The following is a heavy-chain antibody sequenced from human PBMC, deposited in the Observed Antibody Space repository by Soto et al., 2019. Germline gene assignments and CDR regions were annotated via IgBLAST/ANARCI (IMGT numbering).Heavy chain of an antibody. CDR1: GFTFSNAW. CDR3: TTLNGYSSSWYATYYFDY. CDR2: IKSKTDGGTT. J-gene: IGHJ4*02. Sequence: GGSLRLSCATSGFTFSNAWMNWVRQAPGKGLEWVGRIKSKTDGGTTDYAAPVKGRFTISRDDSKNTLYLQMNSLKTEDTAVYYCTTLNGYSSSWYATYYFDYWGQGTLVTVSS. D-gene: IGHD6-13*01. V-gene: IGHV3-15*07.